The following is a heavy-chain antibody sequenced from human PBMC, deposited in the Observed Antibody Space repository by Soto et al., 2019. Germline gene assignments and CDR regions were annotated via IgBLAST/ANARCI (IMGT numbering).Heavy chain of an antibody. CDR1: GGTFSSYA. D-gene: IGHD6-13*01. Sequence: QVQLVQSGAEAKKPGSSVKVSCKTSGGTFSSYAISWVRQAPGQGLEWMVGIVPLFRTTHYAQKFQGRVTITADTSTYTVYMELGGLRSGDAAVYYCARGGYSSTWSNLLERSGLAVWGHGTTVTVSS. J-gene: IGHJ6*02. V-gene: IGHV1-69*06. CDR3: ARGGYSSTWSNLLERSGLAV. CDR2: IVPLFRTT.